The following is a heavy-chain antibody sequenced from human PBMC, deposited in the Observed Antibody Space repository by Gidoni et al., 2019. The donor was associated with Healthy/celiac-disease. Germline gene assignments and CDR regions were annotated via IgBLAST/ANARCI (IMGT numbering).Heavy chain of an antibody. CDR3: AKVVFAGVDYYYGMDV. Sequence: EVQLLESGGGLVQPGGSLRLSCASPGFTLRRYVMRWVRQAPGKGLGWVSAMSGSGGSTYYADSVKGRFTISRDNSKNTLYLQMNSLRAEDTAVYYCAKVVFAGVDYYYGMDVWGQGTTVTVSS. D-gene: IGHD3-3*01. J-gene: IGHJ6*02. CDR2: MSGSGGST. V-gene: IGHV3-23*01. CDR1: GFTLRRYV.